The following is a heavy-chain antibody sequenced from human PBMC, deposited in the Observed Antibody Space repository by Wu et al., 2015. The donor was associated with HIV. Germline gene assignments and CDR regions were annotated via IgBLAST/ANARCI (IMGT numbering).Heavy chain of an antibody. J-gene: IGHJ6*02. CDR3: ARSRGTTGTTHYYGMDV. CDR1: GYTFTGYY. D-gene: IGHD1-1*01. V-gene: IGHV1-2*02. Sequence: QVQLVQSGAEVKKPGASVKVSCKASGYTFTGYYMHWVRQAPGQGLEWMGWINPNSGGTNYAQKFQGRVTMTRDTSISTAYMELSRLRSDDTAVYYCARSRGTTGTTHYYGMDVVGPRDQRSPSP. CDR2: INPNSGGT.